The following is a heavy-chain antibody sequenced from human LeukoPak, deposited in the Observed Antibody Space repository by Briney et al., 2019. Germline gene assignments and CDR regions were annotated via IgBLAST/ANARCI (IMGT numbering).Heavy chain of an antibody. V-gene: IGHV4-34*01. D-gene: IGHD3-10*01. CDR3: ARGGTKYFSGSGTHP. Sequence: PSDTLSLTCSPCGGPFSVFFWTWIRQSPGGGLECIGQINRRGTTYYNPPLESRFAISLDTSRNQFFLNLTSVSAADTAVYFCARGGTKYFSGSGTHPWGQGTLVTVSS. CDR1: GGPFSVFF. CDR2: INRRGTT. J-gene: IGHJ5*02.